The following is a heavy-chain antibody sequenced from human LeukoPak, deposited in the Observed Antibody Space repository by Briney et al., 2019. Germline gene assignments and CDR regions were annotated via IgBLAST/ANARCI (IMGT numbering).Heavy chain of an antibody. CDR3: ARDLLWFGELSGFDY. J-gene: IGHJ4*02. Sequence: GASVKVSCKASGYTFTSYGISWVRQAPGQGLEWMGWISAYNGNTNYAQKFQGRVTMTRDTSTSTVYMELSSLRSEDTAVYYCARDLLWFGELSGFDYWGQGTLVTVSS. V-gene: IGHV1-18*01. CDR1: GYTFTSYG. CDR2: ISAYNGNT. D-gene: IGHD3-10*01.